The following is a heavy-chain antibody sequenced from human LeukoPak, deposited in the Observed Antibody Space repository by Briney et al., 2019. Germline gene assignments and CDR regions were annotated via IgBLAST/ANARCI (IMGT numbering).Heavy chain of an antibody. V-gene: IGHV5-51*01. CDR3: ARVPIAVAANDY. D-gene: IGHD6-19*01. CDR1: GYSFTSYW. CDR2: IYPGDSDT. Sequence: GESLQISCQGSGYSFTSYWIGWVRQVPGKGLEWMGIIYPGDSDTRYSPSFQGQVTISADKSISTAYLQWSSLKASDTAMYYCARVPIAVAANDYWGQGTLVTVSS. J-gene: IGHJ4*02.